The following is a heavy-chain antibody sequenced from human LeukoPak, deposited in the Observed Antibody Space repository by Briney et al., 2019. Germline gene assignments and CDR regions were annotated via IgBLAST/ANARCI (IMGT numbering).Heavy chain of an antibody. Sequence: PGGSLRLSCAASGFTFSTYAMSWVHQAPGKGLEWVSVISGSGGSTYYADSVKGRFTISRDNSKNTMYLQMKSLRADDTAVYYCTKDRDILQYSSGWYNFDYWGQGTLVTVSS. J-gene: IGHJ4*02. V-gene: IGHV3-23*01. D-gene: IGHD6-19*01. CDR3: TKDRDILQYSSGWYNFDY. CDR2: ISGSGGST. CDR1: GFTFSTYA.